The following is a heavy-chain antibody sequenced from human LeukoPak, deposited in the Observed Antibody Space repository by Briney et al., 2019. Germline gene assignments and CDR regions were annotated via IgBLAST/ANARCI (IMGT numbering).Heavy chain of an antibody. CDR3: ASPSGYNY. CDR2: IADRSGTI. D-gene: IGHD5-12*01. CDR1: GFTFSIAT. Sequence: GGSLRLSCAASGFTFSIATMTWVRQAPGKGLEWVSAIADRSGTIYYVDSVKGRFTISRDNSKNTLYLQMNSLRAEDTAVYYCASPSGYNYWGQGTLVTVSS. V-gene: IGHV3-23*01. J-gene: IGHJ4*02.